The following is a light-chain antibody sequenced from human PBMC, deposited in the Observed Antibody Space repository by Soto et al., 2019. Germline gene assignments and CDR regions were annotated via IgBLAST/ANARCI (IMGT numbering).Light chain of an antibody. CDR1: ERIYSAY. J-gene: IGKJ5*01. V-gene: IGKV3-20*01. CDR2: GTS. Sequence: EVVLTQSPGTLSLSRGERATLSCRASERIYSAYLGWYQQKPGQAPRLLIYGTSSRETGIPDRFSGSGSGTEFTLTISRLEPEDFAVYYCQQYGNSTITFGQGTRLEIK. CDR3: QQYGNSTIT.